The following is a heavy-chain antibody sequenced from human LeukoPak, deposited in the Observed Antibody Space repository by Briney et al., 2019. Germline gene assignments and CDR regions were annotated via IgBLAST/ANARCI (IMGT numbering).Heavy chain of an antibody. V-gene: IGHV1-8*02. CDR2: MNPNSGNT. Sequence: GASVKVSCKASGYTFTGYYMHWVRQAPGQGLEWMGWMNPNSGNTGYAQKFQGRVTMTRNTSISTAYMELSSLRSEDTAVYYCARGGSSLGFDYWGQGTLVTVSS. J-gene: IGHJ4*02. CDR1: GYTFTGYY. CDR3: ARGGSSLGFDY. D-gene: IGHD6-6*01.